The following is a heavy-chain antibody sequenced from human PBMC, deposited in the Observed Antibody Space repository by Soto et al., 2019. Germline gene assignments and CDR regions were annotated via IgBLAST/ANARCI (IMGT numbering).Heavy chain of an antibody. D-gene: IGHD3-3*01. CDR3: AHRVLRTVFGLVTTTAIYFDF. CDR1: GFSLTTRGVG. J-gene: IGHJ4*02. Sequence: QITLNESGPTVVRPTEPLTLTCRFSGFSLTTRGVGVGWIRQSPGKAPEWLELIYWADDKRNSASLKSRLTITKDTSKNQVVLTVSDLDPTDTATYYCAHRVLRTVFGLVTTTAIYFDFWGQGTPVAVSS. V-gene: IGHV2-5*02. CDR2: IYWADDK.